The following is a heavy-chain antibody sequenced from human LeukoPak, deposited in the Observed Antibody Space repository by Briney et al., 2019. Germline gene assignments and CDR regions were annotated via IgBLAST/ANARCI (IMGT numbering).Heavy chain of an antibody. CDR3: ATRGYCSGGSCYDQYYFDY. V-gene: IGHV1-24*01. J-gene: IGHJ4*02. D-gene: IGHD2-15*01. CDR1: GYTLTELS. Sequence: ASVKVSCKVSGYTLTELSMNWVRQAPGKGLEWMGGFDPEDGETIYAQKFQGRVTMTEDTSTDTAYMELSSLRSEDTAVYYCATRGYCSGGSCYDQYYFDYWGQGTLVTVSS. CDR2: FDPEDGET.